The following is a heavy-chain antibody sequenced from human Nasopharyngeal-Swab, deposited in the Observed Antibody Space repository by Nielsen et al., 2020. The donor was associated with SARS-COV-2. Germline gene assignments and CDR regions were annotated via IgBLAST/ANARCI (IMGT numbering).Heavy chain of an antibody. CDR2: IYHGGST. CDR1: GYSTSSGYY. D-gene: IGHD5-18*01. V-gene: IGHV4-38-2*02. J-gene: IGHJ5*02. Sequence: SETLSLTSTVSGYSTSSGYYWAWIRQPPGKGLEWIGSIYHGGSTYYTPSLESRVTISVDTSNNHFSLKLTSVTAADTAVYYCARELSNTPKYNWFDPWGQGTLVTVSS. CDR3: ARELSNTPKYNWFDP.